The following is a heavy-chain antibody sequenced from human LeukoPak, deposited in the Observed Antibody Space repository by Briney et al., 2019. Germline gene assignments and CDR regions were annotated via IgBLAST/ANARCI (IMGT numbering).Heavy chain of an antibody. CDR1: GGYISSYY. J-gene: IGHJ4*02. Sequence: SETLSLTCTVSGGYISSYYWSWIRQPPGEGLEWIGYVYYTGSTNYNPSLKSRVSISVDTSKNQFSLKLSSVTAADTAVYYCARSDSDWLFDYWGQGTLVTVSS. CDR2: VYYTGST. D-gene: IGHD3-9*01. CDR3: ARSDSDWLFDY. V-gene: IGHV4-59*01.